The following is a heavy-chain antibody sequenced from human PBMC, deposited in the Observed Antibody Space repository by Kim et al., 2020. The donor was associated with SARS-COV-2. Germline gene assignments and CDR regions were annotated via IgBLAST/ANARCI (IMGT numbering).Heavy chain of an antibody. V-gene: IGHV3-48*02. CDR2: RSTI. CDR3: ARLGAADP. Sequence: RSTIYYAASVKGRFTISICNAKTSLYLQMNSLRDQDTAVYYCARLGAADPWGQGTLVTVSS. D-gene: IGHD3-16*01. J-gene: IGHJ5*02.